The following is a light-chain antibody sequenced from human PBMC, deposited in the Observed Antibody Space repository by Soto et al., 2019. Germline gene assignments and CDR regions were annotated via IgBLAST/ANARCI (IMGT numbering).Light chain of an antibody. CDR3: QQYNSYPWT. J-gene: IGKJ1*01. CDR2: KAS. V-gene: IGKV1-5*03. Sequence: DIQMTQSPSTLSAFAGDRVTITCRASQSISSWLAWYQQKPGKAPKLLIYKASSLESGVPSRFSGSGSGTEFSLTISSLQPDDFATYYCQQYNSYPWTFGQGTKVEIK. CDR1: QSISSW.